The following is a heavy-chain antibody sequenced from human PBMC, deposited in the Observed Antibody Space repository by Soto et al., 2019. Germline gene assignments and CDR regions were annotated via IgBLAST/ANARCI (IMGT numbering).Heavy chain of an antibody. CDR2: INPNSGGT. J-gene: IGHJ6*02. CDR3: ARGGYYGSGSYPQYYYYGMDV. D-gene: IGHD3-10*01. Sequence: QVQLVQSGAEVKKPGASVKVSCKASGYTFTGYYMHWVRQAPGQGLEWMGWINPNSGGTNYAQKFQGWVTMTRDTSISTAYMELSRLRSDDTAVYCCARGGYYGSGSYPQYYYYGMDVWGQGTTVTVSS. V-gene: IGHV1-2*04. CDR1: GYTFTGYY.